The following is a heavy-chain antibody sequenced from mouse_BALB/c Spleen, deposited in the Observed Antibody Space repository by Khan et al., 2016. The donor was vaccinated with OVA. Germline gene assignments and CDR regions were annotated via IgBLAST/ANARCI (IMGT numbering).Heavy chain of an antibody. Sequence: QVRLQQSGGDLMKPGASVKISCKATGYTFSSYWIEWVKQRPGHGLEWIGQIFPGSVSTTYNEKFKGKATFTADTSSHTAYMQLSSLTSEASAVDYCASEGYGWFAYWGQGTLVTVSA. D-gene: IGHD2-3*01. J-gene: IGHJ3*01. CDR1: GYTFSSYW. CDR2: IFPGSVST. V-gene: IGHV1-9*01. CDR3: ASEGYGWFAY.